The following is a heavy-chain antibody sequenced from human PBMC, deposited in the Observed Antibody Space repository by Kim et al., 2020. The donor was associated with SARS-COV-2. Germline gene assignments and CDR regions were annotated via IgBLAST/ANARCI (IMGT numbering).Heavy chain of an antibody. V-gene: IGHV3-20*01. CDR1: GFTFDDYG. D-gene: IGHD3-10*01. Sequence: GGSLRLSCAASGFTFDDYGMSWVRQAPGKGLEWVSGINWKSDSTGYADSVKGRFTISRDNAKNSLYLQMNGLRAEDTAVYHCARGGVPLGYYGMDVWGQGTTVTVSS. CDR2: INWKSDST. CDR3: ARGGVPLGYYGMDV. J-gene: IGHJ6*02.